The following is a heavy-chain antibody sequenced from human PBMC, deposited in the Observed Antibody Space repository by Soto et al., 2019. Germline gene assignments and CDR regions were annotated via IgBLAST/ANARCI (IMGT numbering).Heavy chain of an antibody. CDR3: ARGRVNWGRGDGMDV. CDR2: INHSGST. V-gene: IGHV4-34*01. D-gene: IGHD7-27*01. Sequence: SETLSLTCAVYGGSFSGYYWSWIRQPPGKGLEWIGEINHSGSTNYNPSLRSRVTISVDTSKNQFSLKLSSVTAADTAVYYCARGRVNWGRGDGMDVWGQGTTVTVSS. CDR1: GGSFSGYY. J-gene: IGHJ6*02.